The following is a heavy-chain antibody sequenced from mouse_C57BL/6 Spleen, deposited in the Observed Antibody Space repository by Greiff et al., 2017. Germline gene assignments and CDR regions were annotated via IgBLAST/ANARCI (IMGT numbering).Heavy chain of an antibody. Sequence: EVQLVESEGGLVQPGSSMKLSCTASGFTFSDYYMAWVRQVPEKGLEWVANINYDGSSTYYLDSLKSRFIISRDNAKNILYLQMCSLMSEDTATYYCAREGIYGNDFDYWRPGTTLTVSS. V-gene: IGHV5-16*01. CDR3: AREGIYGNDFDY. CDR2: INYDGSST. D-gene: IGHD2-1*01. J-gene: IGHJ2*01. CDR1: GFTFSDYY.